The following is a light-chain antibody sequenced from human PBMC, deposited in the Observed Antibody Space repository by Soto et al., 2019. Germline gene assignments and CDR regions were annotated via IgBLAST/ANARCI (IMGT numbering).Light chain of an antibody. CDR3: QQRSNWIT. V-gene: IGKV3-11*01. J-gene: IGKJ5*01. CDR2: DAS. CDR1: QRVSSY. Sequence: PPTVRASRRERVSISVRASQRVSSYLAWYQQKPGQAPRLLIYDASNRATGIPARFSGSGSGTDFTLTISSLEPEDFAVYYCQQRSNWITFGQRRRLAIK.